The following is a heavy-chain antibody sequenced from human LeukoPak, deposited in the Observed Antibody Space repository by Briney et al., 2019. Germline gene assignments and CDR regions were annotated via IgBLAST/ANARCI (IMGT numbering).Heavy chain of an antibody. J-gene: IGHJ6*04. CDR3: ARGIDV. CDR2: IYYSGSH. V-gene: IGHV4-59*01. CDR1: GGSISSYY. Sequence: SETLSLTCTVSGGSISSYYWSWIRQPPGKGLEWIGYIYYSGSHNYNPSLKSRVTISVDTSKNQFSLKLSSVTAADTAVYYCARGIDVWGKGTTVTVSS.